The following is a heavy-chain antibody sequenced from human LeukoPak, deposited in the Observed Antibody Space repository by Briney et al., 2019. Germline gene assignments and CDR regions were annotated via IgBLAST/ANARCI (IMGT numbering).Heavy chain of an antibody. Sequence: SETLSLTCTVSGGSISSYYWSWIRQPPGKGLEWIGYIYYSGSTNYNPSLKSRVTISVDTSKNQFSLKLSSVTAADTAVYYCARQGGYYDSSGPNWFDPWGQGTLVTVSS. D-gene: IGHD3-22*01. CDR1: GGSISSYY. CDR3: ARQGGYYDSSGPNWFDP. CDR2: IYYSGST. V-gene: IGHV4-59*08. J-gene: IGHJ5*02.